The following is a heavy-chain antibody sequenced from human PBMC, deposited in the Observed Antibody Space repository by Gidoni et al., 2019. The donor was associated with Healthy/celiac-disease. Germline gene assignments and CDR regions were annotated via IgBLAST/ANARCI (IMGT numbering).Heavy chain of an antibody. CDR3: ARDPYCSGGSCYSDAFDI. Sequence: QVTLKESGPALVQLTQTLTLTCPFSGFSLSTSGLRVRWIRQPPGKALEWLARIYWDDDKFYNTSLKTRLTISKDTTKHQVVLTMTNMDPVDTATYYCARDPYCSGGSCYSDAFDIWGQGTMVTVSS. J-gene: IGHJ3*02. CDR2: IYWDDDK. D-gene: IGHD2-15*01. V-gene: IGHV2-70*04. CDR1: GFSLSTSGLR.